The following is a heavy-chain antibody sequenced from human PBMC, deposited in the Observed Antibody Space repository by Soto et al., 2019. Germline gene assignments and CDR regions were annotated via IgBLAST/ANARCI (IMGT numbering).Heavy chain of an antibody. Sequence: QLQLQESGPGLVKPSETLSLTCTVSGGSISSSSYYWGWVRQPPGKGLEWIGSIYSSGSTHYNPSLNSRVTISVDTSKYQRSLKLSSVTAADTAVYYCARLAGGSIVATWIDYWGQGTLVTVSS. CDR1: GGSISSSSYY. J-gene: IGHJ4*02. CDR3: ARLAGGSIVATWIDY. CDR2: IYSSGST. D-gene: IGHD5-12*01. V-gene: IGHV4-39*01.